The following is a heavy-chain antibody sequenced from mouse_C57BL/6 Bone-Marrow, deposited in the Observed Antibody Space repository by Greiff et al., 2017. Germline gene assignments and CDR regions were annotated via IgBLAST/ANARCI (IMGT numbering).Heavy chain of an antibody. CDR3: ARPDYSNYWYFDV. CDR2: FYPGSGST. Sequence: QVQLQQPGAELVKPGASVKMSCKASGYTFTSYWITWVKQRPGQGLEWIGDFYPGSGSTNYNEKFKSKATLTVDTSSSTAYMQLSSLTSEYSAVYYCARPDYSNYWYFDVWGTGTTVTVSS. V-gene: IGHV1-55*01. D-gene: IGHD2-5*01. J-gene: IGHJ1*03. CDR1: GYTFTSYW.